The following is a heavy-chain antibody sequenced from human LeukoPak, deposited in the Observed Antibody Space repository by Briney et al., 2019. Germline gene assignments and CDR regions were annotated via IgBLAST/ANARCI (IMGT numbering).Heavy chain of an antibody. CDR2: IRDDGGEI. Sequence: GGSLRLSCEASGFTFSSYWMSWVRQAPGKGLEWVANIRDDGGEIYYVDSVKGRFTISRDNAKSSLFLQMNSLRAEDAAVYYCARDKPRGSYYGSIFDSCGQGTLVTVSS. V-gene: IGHV3-7*01. CDR3: ARDKPRGSYYGSIFDS. CDR1: GFTFSSYW. D-gene: IGHD1-26*01. J-gene: IGHJ4*02.